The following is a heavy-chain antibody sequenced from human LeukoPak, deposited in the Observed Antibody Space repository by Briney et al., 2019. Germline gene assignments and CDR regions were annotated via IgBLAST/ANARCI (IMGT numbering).Heavy chain of an antibody. V-gene: IGHV3-64*01. CDR3: ARVGDRSGNGYSH. Sequence: PGGSLRFSCAASGFTISRSSMHWVRQAPGKGLEFVSAISRSGGNTYYANSVKGRSTISRDTSKNTLYLQVGSLRVEDMAVYYCARVGDRSGNGYSHWGQGTLVTVSS. CDR2: ISRSGGNT. D-gene: IGHD2-2*03. CDR1: GFTISRSS. J-gene: IGHJ4*02.